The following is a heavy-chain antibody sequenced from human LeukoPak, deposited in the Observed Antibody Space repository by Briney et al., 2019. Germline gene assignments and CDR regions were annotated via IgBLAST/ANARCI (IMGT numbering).Heavy chain of an antibody. CDR2: IKQDGGEK. Sequence: SLRLSCAASGFTFSDYWMTWVRQAPGKGLEWVAHIKQDGGEKYYVDSVKGRFTISRDNANNLVFLQMNSLRAEDTAVYYCARGWNYAFRFDDWGQGTLVTVSS. J-gene: IGHJ4*02. D-gene: IGHD3-3*01. CDR1: GFTFSDYW. CDR3: ARGWNYAFRFDD. V-gene: IGHV3-7*01.